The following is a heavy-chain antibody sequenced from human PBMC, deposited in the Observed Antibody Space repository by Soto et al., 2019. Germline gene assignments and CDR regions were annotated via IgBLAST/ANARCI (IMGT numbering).Heavy chain of an antibody. CDR1: GTSLGRFSSY. J-gene: IGHJ6*02. D-gene: IGHD6-19*01. CDR2: MSIVGLVSAGDSA. CDR3: ARGYGQEVLGAVAGTRFPYGMDV. V-gene: IGHV4-4*07. Sequence: SETLSLTCAVSGTSLGRFSSYWSRVRQSAGKGPEWIGRMSIVGLVSAGDSATYNPSLKSRVRMSVDRPDNRLSLTLTSVTAADTAVYYCARGYGQEVLGAVAGTRFPYGMDVWGQGTTVTVSS.